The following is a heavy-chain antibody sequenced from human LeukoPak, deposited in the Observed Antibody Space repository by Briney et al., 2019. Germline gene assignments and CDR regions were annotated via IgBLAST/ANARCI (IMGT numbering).Heavy chain of an antibody. CDR2: IYSSVNT. Sequence: GGSLTLSCAASGFTVSSNYMSWVRQAPGKGLERVSVIYSSVNTYYSDSWKCRFTISSDNPKNTLYLQMNRLRAEDTAVYYCARGDGYNSYYFDYWGQGTLVTVSS. J-gene: IGHJ4*02. D-gene: IGHD5-24*01. CDR1: GFTVSSNY. V-gene: IGHV3-53*01. CDR3: ARGDGYNSYYFDY.